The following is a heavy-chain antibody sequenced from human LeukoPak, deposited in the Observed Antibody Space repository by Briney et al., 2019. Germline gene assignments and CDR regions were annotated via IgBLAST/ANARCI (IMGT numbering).Heavy chain of an antibody. CDR1: GFTFSSYA. D-gene: IGHD3-3*01. CDR2: ISGSGGST. V-gene: IGHV3-23*01. CDR3: AKLTYYDFWSGYLDY. J-gene: IGHJ4*02. Sequence: GSLRLSCAASGFTFSSYAMSWVRQAPGKGLEWVSAISGSGGSTYYADSVKGRFTISRDNSKNTLYLQMNSLRAGDTAVYYCAKLTYYDFWSGYLDYWGQGTLVTVSS.